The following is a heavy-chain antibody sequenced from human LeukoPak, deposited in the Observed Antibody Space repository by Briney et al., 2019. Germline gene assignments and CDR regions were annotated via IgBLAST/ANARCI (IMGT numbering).Heavy chain of an antibody. J-gene: IGHJ4*02. CDR2: INHSGST. V-gene: IGHV4-34*01. D-gene: IGHD3-9*01. Sequence: SETLSLTCAVYGGSFSGYYWSWIRQPPGKGLEWIGEINHSGSTNYNPSLKSRVTISVDTSKNQFSLKLSSVTAADTAVYYCAGGGQYYDILTGYYTGRVPFDYWGQGTLVTVSS. CDR1: GGSFSGYY. CDR3: AGGGQYYDILTGYYTGRVPFDY.